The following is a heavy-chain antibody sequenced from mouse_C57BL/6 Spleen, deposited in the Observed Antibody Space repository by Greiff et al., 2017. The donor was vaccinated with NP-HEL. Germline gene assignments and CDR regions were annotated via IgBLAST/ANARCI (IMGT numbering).Heavy chain of an antibody. V-gene: IGHV5-12*01. CDR3: ARQEDYYGSSSFDY. D-gene: IGHD1-1*01. CDR1: GFTFSDYY. J-gene: IGHJ2*01. CDR2: ISNGGGST. Sequence: EVQLVESGGGLVQPGGSLKLSCAASGFTFSDYYMYWVRQTPEKRLEWVAYISNGGGSTYYPDTVKVRFTISRDNAKNTLYLQMSRLKSEDTAMYYCARQEDYYGSSSFDYWGQGTTLTVSS.